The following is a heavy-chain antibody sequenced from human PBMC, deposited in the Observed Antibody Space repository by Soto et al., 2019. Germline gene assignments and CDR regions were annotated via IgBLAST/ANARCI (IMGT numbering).Heavy chain of an antibody. Sequence: EVQLVESGGGLVKPGGSLRLSCAASGFTFSSYSMNWVRQAPGKGLEWVSAISSSSSYIYYEDSVKGRFNISRDNAKNSLYLQMTGLRAEDTGVYYCAVYYYGSGSSGGYYYYMDVWGKGTTVTVSS. CDR1: GFTFSSYS. J-gene: IGHJ6*03. D-gene: IGHD3-10*01. CDR2: ISSSSSYI. V-gene: IGHV3-21*01. CDR3: AVYYYGSGSSGGYYYYMDV.